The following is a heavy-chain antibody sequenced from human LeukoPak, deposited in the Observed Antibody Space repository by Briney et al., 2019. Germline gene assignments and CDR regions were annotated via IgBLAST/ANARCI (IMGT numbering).Heavy chain of an antibody. CDR1: GGSISSGGYY. D-gene: IGHD1-26*01. V-gene: IGHV4-31*03. CDR2: IYYSGST. Sequence: SQTLSLTCTVSGGSISSGGYYWSWIRQHPGKGLEWLGYIYYSGSTYYNPSLKSRVTISVDTSKNQFSLKLSSVTAADTAVYYCARDRPDSGSYYSHYFDYWGQGTLVTVSS. CDR3: ARDRPDSGSYYSHYFDY. J-gene: IGHJ4*02.